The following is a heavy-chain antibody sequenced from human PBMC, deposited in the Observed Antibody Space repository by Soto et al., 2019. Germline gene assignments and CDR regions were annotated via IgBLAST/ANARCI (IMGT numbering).Heavy chain of an antibody. Sequence: PGGSLRLSCAASGFTMSNYWMSWVRQAPGKGLQWVANIKQDGSEKYYVDSVKGRFTISRDNAKNSLYLQMNSLRAEDTAVYYCESTNYKASLKSRVTMSVDTSKNQFSLKLSAVTAADTAVYYCAREVADIVVVPAAISPEIYYYGMDAWGQGTTVTSP. V-gene: IGHV3-7*03. D-gene: IGHD3-10*01. CDR1: GFTMSNYW. CDR3: ESTNYKASLKSRVTMSVDTSKNQFSLKLSAVTAADTAVYYCAREVADIVVVPAAISPEIYYYGMDA. J-gene: IGHJ6*02. CDR2: IKQDGSEK.